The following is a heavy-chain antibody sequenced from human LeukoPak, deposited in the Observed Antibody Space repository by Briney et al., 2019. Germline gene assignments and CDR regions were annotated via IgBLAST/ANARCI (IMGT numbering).Heavy chain of an antibody. Sequence: GGSLRLSCAASGFTFSSYGMHWVRQAPGKGLEWVAVTWYDGSNKYYADSVKGRFTISRDNSKNTLYLQMNSLRAEDTAVYYCARNPLPDYYYYGMDVWGQGTTVTVSS. J-gene: IGHJ6*02. CDR3: ARNPLPDYYYYGMDV. CDR1: GFTFSSYG. D-gene: IGHD1-26*01. CDR2: TWYDGSNK. V-gene: IGHV3-33*01.